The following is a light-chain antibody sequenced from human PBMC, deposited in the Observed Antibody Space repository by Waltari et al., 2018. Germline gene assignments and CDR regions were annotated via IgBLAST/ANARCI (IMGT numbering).Light chain of an antibody. CDR1: SSNIGAGSD. V-gene: IGLV1-40*01. J-gene: IGLJ3*02. CDR2: GNT. Sequence: QSVLTQPPSVSGAPGQRVTISCTGSSSNIGAGSDVHWYQQLPGQAPNLLTYGNTNRPSGVPDRFSGSKSATSTSLAITGLQPEDEADYYCQSYDSSLSAVVFGGGTKLTVL. CDR3: QSYDSSLSAVV.